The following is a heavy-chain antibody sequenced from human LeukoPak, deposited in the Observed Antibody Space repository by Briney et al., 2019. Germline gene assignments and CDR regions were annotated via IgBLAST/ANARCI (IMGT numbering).Heavy chain of an antibody. V-gene: IGHV1-3*01. CDR1: GYTFTSYA. D-gene: IGHD3-10*01. CDR3: AKSRVGGYYGSGSYPLDW. J-gene: IGHJ4*02. Sequence: GASVKVSCKASGYTFTSYAMHWVRQAPGQRLEWMGWINAGNGNTKYSQKFQGRVTITRDTSASTAYMELSSLRSEDTAVYYCAKSRVGGYYGSGSYPLDWWGQGTLVTVSS. CDR2: INAGNGNT.